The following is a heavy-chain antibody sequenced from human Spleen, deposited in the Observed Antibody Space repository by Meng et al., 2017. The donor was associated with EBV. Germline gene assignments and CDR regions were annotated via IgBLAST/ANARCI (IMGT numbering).Heavy chain of an antibody. CDR3: ARDIGDAWIGEPRIDY. CDR2: ISAENDYT. Sequence: QVQLVQSGSEAKKPGASVKASCKTSGYTFTGYGISWVRQAPGQGLEWMGWISAENDYTKYAQKVQGRVTMTTDTSTSTAYMELRSLRSDDTAVYYCARDIGDAWIGEPRIDYWGQGTLVTVSS. D-gene: IGHD3-10*01. V-gene: IGHV1-18*01. J-gene: IGHJ4*02. CDR1: GYTFTGYG.